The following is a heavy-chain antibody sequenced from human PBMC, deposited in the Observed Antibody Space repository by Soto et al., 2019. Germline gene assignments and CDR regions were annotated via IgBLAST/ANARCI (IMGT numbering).Heavy chain of an antibody. D-gene: IGHD2-2*01. V-gene: IGHV3-7*03. CDR3: ARDVSSEYASILHV. CDR1: GLTFSPYW. CDR2: IKEDGSVK. Sequence: GSLRLSCEGFGLTFSPYWMTWVGQAPGKGLEWVASIKEDGSVKNYADSVKGRFTVSRDNVKRAMFLQMTSVRADDTAVYFCARDVSSEYASILHVWARGARVTV. J-gene: IGHJ4*02.